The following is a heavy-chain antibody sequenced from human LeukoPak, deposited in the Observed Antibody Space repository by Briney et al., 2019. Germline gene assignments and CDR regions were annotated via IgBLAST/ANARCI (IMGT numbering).Heavy chain of an antibody. CDR2: IYYSGST. Sequence: SETLSLTCTVSGGSISSYYWSWIRQPPGKGLEWIGYIYYSGSTNYNPSLKSRVTISVDTSKNQFSLKLSSVTAADTAVYYCARRGHSYGSHFDYWGQGTLVTVSS. D-gene: IGHD5-18*01. V-gene: IGHV4-59*08. CDR1: GGSISSYY. CDR3: ARRGHSYGSHFDY. J-gene: IGHJ4*02.